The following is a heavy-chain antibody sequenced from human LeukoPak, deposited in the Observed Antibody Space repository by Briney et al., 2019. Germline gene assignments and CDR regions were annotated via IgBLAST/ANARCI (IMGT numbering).Heavy chain of an antibody. V-gene: IGHV3-48*03. J-gene: IGHJ4*02. CDR2: ISDSGNTI. CDR1: GFTFSSSE. CDR3: ARDQTGNIDY. Sequence: GGSLRLSCAASGFTFSSSEMNWVRQAPGKGLEWVSYISDSGNTIYYADSVKGRFTISRDNAKNSLYLQMNSLRAEDTAVYFCARDQTGNIDYWGQGTLVTVSS.